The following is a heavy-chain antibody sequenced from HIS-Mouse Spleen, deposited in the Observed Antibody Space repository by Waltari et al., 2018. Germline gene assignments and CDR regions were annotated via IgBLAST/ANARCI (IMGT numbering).Heavy chain of an antibody. D-gene: IGHD7-27*01. J-gene: IGHJ3*02. CDR1: GFTLSSDS. CDR2: ISSSSSYI. CDR3: ARRLLTGDAFDI. Sequence: EVQLVQSGGGLVKPGGSLRLSWGASGFTLSSDSMNWVRQAPGKGLEWVSSISSSSSYIYYADSVKGRFTISRDNAKNSLYLQMNSLRAEDTAVYYCARRLLTGDAFDIWGQGTMVTVSS. V-gene: IGHV3-21*01.